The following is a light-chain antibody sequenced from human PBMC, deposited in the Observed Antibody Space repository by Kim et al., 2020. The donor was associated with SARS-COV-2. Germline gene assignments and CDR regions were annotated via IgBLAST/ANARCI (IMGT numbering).Light chain of an antibody. CDR3: QQSYTFPWT. CDR2: TTS. CDR1: QSVGCY. J-gene: IGKJ1*01. Sequence: ASVGDRVTMSCRASQSVGCYLHWFQQKPGKAPSLLIYTTSTLLSGVPSRFTGSRSGTDFTLTITTLQPEDFATYYCQQSYTFPWTFGLGTKVDIK. V-gene: IGKV1-39*01.